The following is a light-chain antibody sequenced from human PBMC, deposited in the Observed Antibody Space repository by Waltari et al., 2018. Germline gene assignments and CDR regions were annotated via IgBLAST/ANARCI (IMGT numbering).Light chain of an antibody. CDR3: QKYDSLPAT. V-gene: IGKV3-20*01. Sequence: EVVLTQSPGTLSLSPGEGATLSCRVSESVSKFLAWYQQKPGQAPRLLIYHASNRASGIPDRFSGSGFGTDFSLTISRLEPEDFAVYYCQKYDSLPATFGQGTKVEIK. CDR1: ESVSKF. CDR2: HAS. J-gene: IGKJ1*01.